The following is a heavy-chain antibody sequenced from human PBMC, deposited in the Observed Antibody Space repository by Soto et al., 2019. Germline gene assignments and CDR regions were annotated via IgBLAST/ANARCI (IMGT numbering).Heavy chain of an antibody. CDR1: GYSFTSYW. J-gene: IGHJ6*02. V-gene: IGHV5-10-1*01. D-gene: IGHD4-17*01. Sequence: GESLKISCKGSGYSFTSYWISWVRQMPGKGLEWMGRIDPSDSYTNYSPSFQGHVTISADKSISTADLQWSSLKASDTAMYYCARRGYGDYYYGMDVWGQGTTVTVSS. CDR2: IDPSDSYT. CDR3: ARRGYGDYYYGMDV.